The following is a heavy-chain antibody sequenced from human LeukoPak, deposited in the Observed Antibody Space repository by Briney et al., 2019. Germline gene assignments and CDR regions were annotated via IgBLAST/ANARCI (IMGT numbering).Heavy chain of an antibody. V-gene: IGHV1-69*06. D-gene: IGHD6-13*01. CDR3: ARTRSSSSSWYGQFDY. CDR2: IIPIFGTA. J-gene: IGHJ4*02. Sequence: SVKVSCKASGGTFSSYAISWVRQAPGQGLEGMGGIIPIFGTANYAQKFQGRVTITADKSTSTAYMELSSLRSEDTAVYYCARTRSSSSSWYGQFDYWGQGTLVTVSS. CDR1: GGTFSSYA.